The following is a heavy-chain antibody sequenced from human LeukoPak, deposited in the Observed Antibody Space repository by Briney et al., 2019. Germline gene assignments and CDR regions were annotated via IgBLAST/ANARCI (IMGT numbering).Heavy chain of an antibody. D-gene: IGHD3-10*01. J-gene: IGHJ4*02. CDR3: ARDRGWLTSDY. V-gene: IGHV3-7*03. Sequence: GGSLRLSCAASGFTFNTYWMGWVRQAPGKGLEWLGNIKEDGSETYYVDFLKGRITISRDNAKNSLSLQMNSLRVEDTAVYYCARDRGWLTSDYWGRGTLVTVSS. CDR2: IKEDGSET. CDR1: GFTFNTYW.